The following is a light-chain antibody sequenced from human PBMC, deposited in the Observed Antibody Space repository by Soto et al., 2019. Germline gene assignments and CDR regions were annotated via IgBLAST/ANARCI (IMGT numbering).Light chain of an antibody. V-gene: IGKV3-11*01. CDR2: DAS. CDR3: QQRSNWPRFT. Sequence: EIVLTPSPATLSLSPGERATLSCRASQSVSNYLAWYQQRPGQAPRLLIYDASNRATGIPARFSGSGSGTDFTLNISSLEPEDCAVYYCQQRSNWPRFTFGQGTKLDIK. CDR1: QSVSNY. J-gene: IGKJ2*01.